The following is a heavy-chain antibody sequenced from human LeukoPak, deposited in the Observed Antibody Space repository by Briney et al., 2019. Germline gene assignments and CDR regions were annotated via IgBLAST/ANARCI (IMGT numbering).Heavy chain of an antibody. Sequence: GGSLRLSCAASGFTFSSYSMNWVRQAPGKGLEWVSYISSSSSTIYYADSVKGRFTISRDNAKNSLYLQMNSLRAEDTAVYYCARKRGGSHDYWGQGTLVTVSS. CDR2: ISSSSSTI. J-gene: IGHJ4*02. D-gene: IGHD2-15*01. CDR1: GFTFSSYS. CDR3: ARKRGGSHDY. V-gene: IGHV3-48*01.